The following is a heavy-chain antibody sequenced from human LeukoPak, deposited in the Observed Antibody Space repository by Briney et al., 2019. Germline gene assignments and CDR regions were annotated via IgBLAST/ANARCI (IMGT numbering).Heavy chain of an antibody. J-gene: IGHJ4*02. CDR1: GGTFSSYA. Sequence: ASVKVSCKASGGTFSSYAISWVRQAPGQGLEWMGRIIPMFGTANYAQKFQGRVTITTDESTSTAYMELRSLRSEDTAVYYCAREGIVSYGGNSIDYWGQGTMVTVSS. V-gene: IGHV1-69*05. CDR2: IIPMFGTA. CDR3: AREGIVSYGGNSIDY. D-gene: IGHD4-23*01.